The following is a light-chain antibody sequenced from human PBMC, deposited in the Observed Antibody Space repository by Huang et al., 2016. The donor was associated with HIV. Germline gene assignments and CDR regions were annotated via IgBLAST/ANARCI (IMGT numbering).Light chain of an antibody. CDR1: QSISTY. Sequence: DIQMTQSPSSLSASVGDRVTINCRASQSISTYLNWYQQKQVKAPKLLLYAASSLQSRVPSSYSGSGSGTDFTLTINVLQPEDFATYFCQQIYSNPLSTFGPGTKVDIK. CDR2: AAS. CDR3: QQIYSNPLST. J-gene: IGKJ3*01. V-gene: IGKV1-39*01.